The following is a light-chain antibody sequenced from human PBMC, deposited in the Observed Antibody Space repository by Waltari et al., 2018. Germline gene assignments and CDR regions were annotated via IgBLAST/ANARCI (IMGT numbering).Light chain of an antibody. V-gene: IGKV1-39*01. CDR1: RSISSY. CDR2: AAS. CDR3: QHSYSTPWT. Sequence: DIQMTQSPSSLSASVVDRVTITCRASRSISSYLNWYQQKPGKAPNLLTYAASSVQSGVPSRFSGSGSGTDFTLTISSLQPEDFATYYCQHSYSTPWTFGQGTKVEIK. J-gene: IGKJ1*01.